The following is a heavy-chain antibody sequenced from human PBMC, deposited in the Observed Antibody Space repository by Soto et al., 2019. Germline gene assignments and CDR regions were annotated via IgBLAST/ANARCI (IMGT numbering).Heavy chain of an antibody. J-gene: IGHJ4*02. CDR3: AKAVGSYGNFDY. CDR1: GFTFDHYA. V-gene: IGHV3-9*01. CDR2: ISWNSGSI. Sequence: PGGSLRLSCAASGFTFDHYAMHWVRQAPGKGLEWVSRISWNSGSIGYADSVKGRFTISRDNAKNSLYLQMNSLRAEDTALYYCAKAVGSYGNFDYWGQGTLVTVSS. D-gene: IGHD5-18*01.